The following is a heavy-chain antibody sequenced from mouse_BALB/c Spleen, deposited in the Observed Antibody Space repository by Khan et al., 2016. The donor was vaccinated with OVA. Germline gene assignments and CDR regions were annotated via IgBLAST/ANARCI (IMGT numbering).Heavy chain of an antibody. V-gene: IGHV1S135*01. CDR2: IYPYNGGT. D-gene: IGHD1-1*01. Sequence: EVQLQQSGPELVKPGASVKVSCKASGYSFTDYNMYWVKQSHGKSLEWIGYIYPYNGGTSYNQKFKGKATLTVDKSSSTAFMHLNRLTSEDSAVYHCALIYYYGTGFDYWGQGTTLTVSS. CDR3: ALIYYYGTGFDY. CDR1: GYSFTDYN. J-gene: IGHJ2*01.